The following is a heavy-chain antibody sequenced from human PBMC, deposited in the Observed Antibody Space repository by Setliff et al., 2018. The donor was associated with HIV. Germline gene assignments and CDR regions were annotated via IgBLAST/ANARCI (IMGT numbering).Heavy chain of an antibody. Sequence: SETLSLTCAAYGGSFSGYYWSWIRQPPGKGPEWIAEINHSGSTNYSPSLKSRVTISIDKSRNQFSLKLNSVTAAATAVYYCARAPDWVAFDVWGQGTMVTVSS. CDR1: GGSFSGYY. CDR2: INHSGST. D-gene: IGHD3-9*01. CDR3: ARAPDWVAFDV. V-gene: IGHV4-34*01. J-gene: IGHJ3*01.